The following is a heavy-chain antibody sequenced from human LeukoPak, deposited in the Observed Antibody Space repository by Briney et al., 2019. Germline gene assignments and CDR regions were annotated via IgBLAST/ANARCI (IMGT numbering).Heavy chain of an antibody. D-gene: IGHD6-19*01. Sequence: SETLSLTCTVSGGSISSSSYWGWIRQPPGKGLEWIGSIYHSGSTYYNPSLKSRVTISVDTSKNQFSLKLSSVTAADTAVYYCASQYSSGWYYFDYWGQGTLVTVSS. V-gene: IGHV4-39*07. CDR1: GGSISSSSY. CDR3: ASQYSSGWYYFDY. J-gene: IGHJ4*02. CDR2: IYHSGST.